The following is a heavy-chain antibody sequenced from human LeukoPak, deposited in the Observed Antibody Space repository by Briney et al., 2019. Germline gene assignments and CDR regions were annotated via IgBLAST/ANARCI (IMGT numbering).Heavy chain of an antibody. Sequence: PSETLSLTCTVSGGSISSTSYYWGWIRQPPGKGLEWIGSISYSGSIYYNPSLKSRVIISVDTSKNQFSLKLSSVTAADTAVYYCATLVKWDLHGNWGQGTLVTVSS. D-gene: IGHD1-26*01. J-gene: IGHJ4*02. CDR3: ATLVKWDLHGN. V-gene: IGHV4-39*01. CDR1: GGSISSTSYY. CDR2: ISYSGSI.